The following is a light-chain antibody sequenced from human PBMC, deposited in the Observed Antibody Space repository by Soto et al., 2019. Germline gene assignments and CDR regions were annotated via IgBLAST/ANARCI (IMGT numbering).Light chain of an antibody. CDR1: SSNIGSNY. CDR2: RNN. V-gene: IGLV1-47*01. Sequence: QSVLTQPPSASGTPGQRVTISCSGSSSNIGSNYVYWYQQLPGTAPKLLIYRNNQRPSGVPDRFSGSKSGNTASLTISGLQTEDEADYYCCSYRSKRTLFGGGTKLTVL. J-gene: IGLJ2*01. CDR3: CSYRSKRTL.